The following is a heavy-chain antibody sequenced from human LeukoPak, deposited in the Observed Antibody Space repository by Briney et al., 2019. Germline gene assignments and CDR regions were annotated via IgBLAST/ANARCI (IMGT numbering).Heavy chain of an antibody. Sequence: SGSPLAKPTQTLTLTCTFSRFSLAPWAMGVAWIRQPPGKALEWLGIIYYTDEIRYSPSLKTRLTIAKDTSKNQVFLMMTNMDPVDTATYYCAQYPVYGGDYDAFDVWGQGTMVTVSS. CDR2: IYYTDEI. CDR3: AQYPVYGGDYDAFDV. D-gene: IGHD4-23*01. V-gene: IGHV2-5*01. CDR1: RFSLAPWAMG. J-gene: IGHJ3*01.